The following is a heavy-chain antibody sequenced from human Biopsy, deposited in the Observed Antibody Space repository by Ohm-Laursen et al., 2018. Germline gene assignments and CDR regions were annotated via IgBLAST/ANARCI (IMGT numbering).Heavy chain of an antibody. D-gene: IGHD4-11*01. V-gene: IGHV4-59*01. J-gene: IGHJ4*02. CDR1: GDSISSDF. CDR2: ISYTGAT. CDR3: ARSNGYGDYRFDD. Sequence: SVTLSLTCTVSGDSISSDFWSWIRQTPGKGLEWIGNISYTGATNYNPSLESRITISLDTSKNQFSLMLSSVTAADTAVYYCARSNGYGDYRFDDWGQGTLVTVAS.